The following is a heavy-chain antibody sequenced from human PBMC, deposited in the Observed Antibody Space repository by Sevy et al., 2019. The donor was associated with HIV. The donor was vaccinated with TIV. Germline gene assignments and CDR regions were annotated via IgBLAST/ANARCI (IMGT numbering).Heavy chain of an antibody. Sequence: SGPTLVNPTQTLTLTCTFSGFSLSTSGVGVGWIRQPPGKALEWLALIYWDDDKYYSPSLKSRLTITKDTSKNQVVLRMTNRYPVDTATYYCAHRPYGDYVGGFDVWGQGTLVTVSS. CDR1: GFSLSTSGVG. J-gene: IGHJ3*01. CDR3: AHRPYGDYVGGFDV. D-gene: IGHD4-17*01. CDR2: IYWDDDK. V-gene: IGHV2-5*02.